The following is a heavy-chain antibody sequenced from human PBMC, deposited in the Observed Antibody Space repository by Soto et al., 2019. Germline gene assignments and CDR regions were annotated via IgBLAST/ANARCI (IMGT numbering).Heavy chain of an antibody. V-gene: IGHV3-53*01. CDR3: ARDRGRGSAYYYYYYGMDV. CDR2: IYSGGST. J-gene: IGHJ6*02. Sequence: GGSLRLSCAASGFTVSSNYMSWVRQAPGKGLEWVSVIYSGGSTYYADSVKGRFTISRDNSKNTLYLQMNSLRAEDAAVYYCARDRGRGSAYYYYYYGMDVWGQGTTVTVSS. CDR1: GFTVSSNY.